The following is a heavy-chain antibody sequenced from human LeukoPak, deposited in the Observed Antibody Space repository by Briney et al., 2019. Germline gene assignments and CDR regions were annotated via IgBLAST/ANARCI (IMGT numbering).Heavy chain of an antibody. CDR3: ARAFQYGSGSYPYSL. D-gene: IGHD3-10*01. Sequence: GGSLRLSCAASGFTVSNNDMCWVRQAPGKGLEWVSVIYSGGNTNYADSVKGRFIISRANLKNTLFLQMNSLRAEDTAVYYCARAFQYGSGSYPYSLWGQGTLVTVSS. CDR2: IYSGGNT. CDR1: GFTVSNND. J-gene: IGHJ4*02. V-gene: IGHV3-66*01.